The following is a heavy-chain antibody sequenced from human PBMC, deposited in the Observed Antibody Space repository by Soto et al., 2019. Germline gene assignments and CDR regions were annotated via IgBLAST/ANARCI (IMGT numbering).Heavy chain of an antibody. J-gene: IGHJ6*02. CDR2: MNPNSGNT. D-gene: IGHD6-13*01. CDR3: AGASIAAAGNYYYGMDV. V-gene: IGHV1-8*01. Sequence: ASVKVSCKASGYTFTSYDINWVRQATGQGLEWMGWMNPNSGNTGYAQKFQGRVTMTRNTSISTAYMELSSLRSEDTAVYYCAGASIAAAGNYYYGMDVWGQGTTVTVSS. CDR1: GYTFTSYD.